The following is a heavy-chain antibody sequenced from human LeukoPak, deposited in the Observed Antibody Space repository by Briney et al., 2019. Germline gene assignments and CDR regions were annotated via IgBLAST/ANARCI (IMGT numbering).Heavy chain of an antibody. V-gene: IGHV3-30-3*01. CDR3: ARDTCSSTSCYPTFDY. CDR1: GLTFSSYA. CDR2: ISYDGSNK. Sequence: GRSLRLSCAASGLTFSSYAMHWVRQAPGKGLEWVAVISYDGSNKYYADSVKGRFTISRDNSKNTLYLQMNSLRAEDTAVYYCARDTCSSTSCYPTFDYWGHGTLVTVSS. D-gene: IGHD2-2*01. J-gene: IGHJ4*01.